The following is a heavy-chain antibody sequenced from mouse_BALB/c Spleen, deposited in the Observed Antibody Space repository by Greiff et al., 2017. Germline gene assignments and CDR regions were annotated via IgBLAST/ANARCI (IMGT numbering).Heavy chain of an antibody. V-gene: IGHV5-17*02. CDR1: GFTFSSFG. Sequence: EVMLVESGGGLVQPGGSRKLSCAASGFTFSSFGMHWVRQAPEKGLEWVAYISSGSSTIYYADTVKGRFTISRDNPKNTLFLQMTSLRSEDTAMYYCARRYANYVGDAMDYWGQGTSVTVSS. CDR2: ISSGSSTI. J-gene: IGHJ4*01. D-gene: IGHD2-10*02. CDR3: ARRYANYVGDAMDY.